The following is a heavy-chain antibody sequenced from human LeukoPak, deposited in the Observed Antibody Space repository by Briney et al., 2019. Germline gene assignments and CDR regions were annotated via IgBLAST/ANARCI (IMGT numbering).Heavy chain of an antibody. D-gene: IGHD3-16*02. CDR2: INPNSGGT. CDR3: AAYDYVWGSYRSFDY. J-gene: IGHJ4*02. V-gene: IGHV1-2*06. Sequence: GASVKVSCKASGYTFTGYYMHWVRQAPGQGLEWMGRINPNSGGTNYAQKFQGRVTMTRDTSISTAYMELSRLRSDDTAVYYCAAYDYVWGSYRSFDYWGQGTLDTVSS. CDR1: GYTFTGYY.